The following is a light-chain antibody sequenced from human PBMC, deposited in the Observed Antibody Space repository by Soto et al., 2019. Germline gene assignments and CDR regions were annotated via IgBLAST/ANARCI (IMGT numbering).Light chain of an antibody. V-gene: IGKV1-5*01. CDR2: DAS. CDR3: QQYNSYLLT. Sequence: DIQMTQSPSTLSASVGDRVTITCRASQSISRSLAWYQQKPGKAPNLLIYDASSLESGLPSRFSGSGFGTEFPLTISSLQPDDFATYYCQQYNSYLLTFGPGTTVDIK. CDR1: QSISRS. J-gene: IGKJ3*01.